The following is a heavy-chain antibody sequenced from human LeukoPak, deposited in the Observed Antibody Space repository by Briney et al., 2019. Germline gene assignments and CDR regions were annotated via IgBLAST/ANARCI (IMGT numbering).Heavy chain of an antibody. CDR2: IYSGGTT. J-gene: IGHJ4*02. D-gene: IGHD5/OR15-5a*01. CDR1: GFSVSNNY. CDR3: ARDLGDTVSTLEY. V-gene: IGHV3-66*01. Sequence: AGGSLRLSCTASGFSVSNNYMSWVRQAPGKGLEWVSVIYSGGTTYYADSVKGRFTISRDNSKNTLFLQMNSLRVEDTAVYYCARDLGDTVSTLEYWGQGTLVTVSS.